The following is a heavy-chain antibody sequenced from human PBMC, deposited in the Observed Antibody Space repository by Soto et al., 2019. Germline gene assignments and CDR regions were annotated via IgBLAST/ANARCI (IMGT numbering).Heavy chain of an antibody. D-gene: IGHD4-17*01. CDR3: ARCIKYGDYSRWFDP. CDR2: LNPNSGNT. Sequence: QVQLVQSGAEVKKPGASVKVSCKASGYTFTSYDINWVRQATGQRIEYLGWLNPNSGNTGYVQKFQGRVTMTRDTSIRTAYMELSSLRSEDTAVYYCARCIKYGDYSRWFDPCGQGTLITVSS. V-gene: IGHV1-8*01. CDR1: GYTFTSYD. J-gene: IGHJ5*02.